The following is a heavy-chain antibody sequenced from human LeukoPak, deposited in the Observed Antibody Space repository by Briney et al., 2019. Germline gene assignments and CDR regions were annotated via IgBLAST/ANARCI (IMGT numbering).Heavy chain of an antibody. CDR3: ARAAGGYCSSTSCYPIDY. CDR2: ISYDGSNK. V-gene: IGHV3-30*03. D-gene: IGHD2-2*01. CDR1: GFTFSSYG. J-gene: IGHJ4*02. Sequence: GGSLRLSCAASGFTFSSYGMHWVRQAPGKGLEWVAVISYDGSNKYYADSVKGRFTISRDNSKNTLYLQMNSLRAEDTAVYYCARAAGGYCSSTSCYPIDYWGQGTLVTVSS.